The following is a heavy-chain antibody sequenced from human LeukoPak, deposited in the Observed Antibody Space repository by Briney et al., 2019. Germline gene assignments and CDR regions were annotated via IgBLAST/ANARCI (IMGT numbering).Heavy chain of an antibody. D-gene: IGHD2-2*01. CDR1: GYTFTGYY. J-gene: IGHJ4*02. V-gene: IGHV1-2*02. CDR2: INPNSGDT. CDR3: ATLGYCSSTSCYRDIDY. Sequence: ASVKVSCNASGYTFTGYYIHWVRQAPGQGLEWMGWINPNSGDTNYAQRFQGRVTMTRDTSISTAYMQLSRLRSDDTAVYYCATLGYCSSTSCYRDIDYWGQGTLVTVSS.